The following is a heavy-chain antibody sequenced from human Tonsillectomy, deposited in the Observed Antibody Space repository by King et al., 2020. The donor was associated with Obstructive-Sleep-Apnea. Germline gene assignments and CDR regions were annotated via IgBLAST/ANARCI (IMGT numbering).Heavy chain of an antibody. V-gene: IGHV3-7*01. Sequence: VQLVESGGGLVQPGGSLRLSCAASGFTFSSYWMSWVRQAPGKGLEWVANIKQDGREKYYVDSVKGRVTISRDNAKNSLYLQMNSLRAEDTAVYYCARKNRAYYYDSTEDYFDYWGQGTLVTVSS. CDR2: IKQDGREK. D-gene: IGHD3-22*01. J-gene: IGHJ4*02. CDR3: ARKNRAYYYDSTEDYFDY. CDR1: GFTFSSYW.